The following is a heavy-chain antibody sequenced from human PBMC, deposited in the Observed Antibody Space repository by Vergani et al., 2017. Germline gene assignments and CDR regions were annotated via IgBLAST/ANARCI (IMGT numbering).Heavy chain of an antibody. CDR2: ISYDETYT. D-gene: IGHD4-23*01. V-gene: IGHV3-30*04. Sequence: QVQLVESGGGVVRPGGSLRLSCAASGFTFRSFAMDWVRQTPDKGLEWVALISYDETYTYYADSVRGRFTISRDYSNNILYLQMNSLRPEDTAIYYCARNSEIDYWGHGTRVAVSS. CDR3: ARNSEIDY. CDR1: GFTFRSFA. J-gene: IGHJ4*01.